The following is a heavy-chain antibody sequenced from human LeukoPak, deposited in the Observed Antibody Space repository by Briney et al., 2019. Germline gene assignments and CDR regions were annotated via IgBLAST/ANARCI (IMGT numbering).Heavy chain of an antibody. CDR3: ARARTGFDL. J-gene: IGHJ5*02. D-gene: IGHD1-1*01. Sequence: PSETLSLTCTVSGGSISNDYWSWIRQPPGKGLECIGYNYYTGSTNYNPSLKSRVTISVDTSKNQLSLKLSSVTAADSAVYYCARARTGFDLWGQGALVTVSS. CDR1: GGSISNDY. V-gene: IGHV4-59*01. CDR2: NYYTGST.